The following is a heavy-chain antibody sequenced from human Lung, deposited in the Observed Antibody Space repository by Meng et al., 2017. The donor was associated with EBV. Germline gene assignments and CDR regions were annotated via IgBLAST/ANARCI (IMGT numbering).Heavy chain of an antibody. CDR2: IYWDDDK. CDR1: GFSLSTRGVG. Sequence: QITLKESGPTLVKPPQTLPLTCSFSGFSLSTRGVGVGWIRQPPGKALEWLALIYWDDDKRYNPSLKSRLTITKDTSKNQVVLTVTNMDPVDTATYYCAHLITARPFDYWGQGTLVTVSS. J-gene: IGHJ4*02. CDR3: AHLITARPFDY. D-gene: IGHD6-6*01. V-gene: IGHV2-5*02.